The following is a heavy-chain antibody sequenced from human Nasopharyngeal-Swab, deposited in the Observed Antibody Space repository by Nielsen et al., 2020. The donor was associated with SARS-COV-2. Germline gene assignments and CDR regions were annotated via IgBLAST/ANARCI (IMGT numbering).Heavy chain of an antibody. CDR2: IYSGGST. Sequence: GESLEISCAASGFTVSSNYMSWVRQAPGKGLEWVSVIYSGGSTYYAGSVKGRFTISRDNSKNTLYLQMNSLRAEDTAVYYCARVGAGHGYWGQGTLVTVSS. D-gene: IGHD4/OR15-4a*01. CDR3: ARVGAGHGY. J-gene: IGHJ4*02. CDR1: GFTVSSNY. V-gene: IGHV3-53*01.